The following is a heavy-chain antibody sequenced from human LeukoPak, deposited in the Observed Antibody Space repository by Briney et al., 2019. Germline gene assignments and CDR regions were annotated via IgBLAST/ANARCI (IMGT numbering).Heavy chain of an antibody. Sequence: GSSVKVSCKASGGTFSSYAISWVRQAPGQGLERMGGIIPIFGTANYAQKFQGRVTITADKSTSTAYMELSSLRSDDTAVYYCAREVHTTSYYGMDVWGQGTTVTVSS. V-gene: IGHV1-69*06. CDR2: IIPIFGTA. CDR1: GGTFSSYA. CDR3: AREVHTTSYYGMDV. D-gene: IGHD1-14*01. J-gene: IGHJ6*02.